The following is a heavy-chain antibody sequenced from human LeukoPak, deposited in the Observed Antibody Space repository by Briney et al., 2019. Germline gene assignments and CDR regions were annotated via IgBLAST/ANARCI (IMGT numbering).Heavy chain of an antibody. CDR1: GHTFTGYY. D-gene: IGHD5-18*01. V-gene: IGHV1-2*02. CDR2: INPNSGGT. CDR3: ARDDLSGETAMVY. Sequence: ASVKVSCKTSGHTFTGYYMHWVRQAPGQGLEWMGWINPNSGGTNYGQKYQGSVTMTRDTSISTAYMERSRRRSDDTAIYYCARDDLSGETAMVYWGQGTLVTVSS. J-gene: IGHJ4*02.